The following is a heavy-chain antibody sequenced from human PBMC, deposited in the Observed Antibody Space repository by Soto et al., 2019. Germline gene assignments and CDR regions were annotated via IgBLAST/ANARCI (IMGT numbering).Heavy chain of an antibody. Sequence: GGSLRLSCAASGFTFSNFYMHWVRQAPGKGLVWVSRINTDGSGTTYADSVKGRFTISRDNAKNILYLQMNSLRAEDTAVYYCARDLEAAAGTNWGQGTMVTVSS. J-gene: IGHJ3*01. V-gene: IGHV3-74*01. CDR1: GFTFSNFY. CDR3: ARDLEAAAGTN. CDR2: INTDGSGT. D-gene: IGHD6-13*01.